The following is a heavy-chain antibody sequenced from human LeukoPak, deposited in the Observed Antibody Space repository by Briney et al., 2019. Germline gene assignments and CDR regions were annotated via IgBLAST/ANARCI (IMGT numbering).Heavy chain of an antibody. CDR2: ISSSGSTI. V-gene: IGHV3-48*03. D-gene: IGHD4-23*01. CDR3: AREGYGGNSYYMDV. CDR1: GFTFSSYG. Sequence: GGSLRLSCAASGFTFSSYGMNWVRQAPGKGLEWVSYISSSGSTIYYADSVKGRFTISRDNAKNSLYLQMNSLRAEDTAVYYCAREGYGGNSYYMDVWGKGTTVTISS. J-gene: IGHJ6*03.